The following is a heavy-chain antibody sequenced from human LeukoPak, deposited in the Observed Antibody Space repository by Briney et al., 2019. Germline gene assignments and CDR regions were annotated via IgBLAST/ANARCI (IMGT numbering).Heavy chain of an antibody. D-gene: IGHD2-21*02. CDR2: IGGDSISI. J-gene: IGHJ4*02. CDR1: GFSFRNYA. CDR3: AKRAAVTATRYSDS. Sequence: GGSLRLSCAASGFSFRNYAMNWVRQVPGKGLEWVSGIGGDSISIHYADSVKGRFTIFRDNSRNTLYLQMNSLRAEDTAIYYCAKRAAVTATRYSDSWGQGTLVTVSS. V-gene: IGHV3-23*01.